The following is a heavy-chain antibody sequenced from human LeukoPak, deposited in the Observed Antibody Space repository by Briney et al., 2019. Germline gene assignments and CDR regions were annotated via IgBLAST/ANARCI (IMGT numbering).Heavy chain of an antibody. D-gene: IGHD4-17*01. V-gene: IGHV3-23*01. CDR2: INGSGGST. CDR3: AKDYSYGYGDYVTWFDP. CDR1: GFTFSSYG. J-gene: IGHJ5*02. Sequence: GGSLRLSCAASGFTFSSYGMSWVRQAPGKGLEWVSAINGSGGSTYYADSVKGRYTISRDNSKNTLYLQMNSLRAEDTAVYYCAKDYSYGYGDYVTWFDPWGQGTLVTVSS.